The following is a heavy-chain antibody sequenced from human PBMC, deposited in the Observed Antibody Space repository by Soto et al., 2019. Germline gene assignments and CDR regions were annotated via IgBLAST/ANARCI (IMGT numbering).Heavy chain of an antibody. CDR2: ISHSGSTE. D-gene: IGHD3-10*01. CDR1: GFTFNTYE. Sequence: GGSLRLSCAASGFTFNTYEMNWVRRAPGKGLEWVSYISHSGSTEYYAGSVKGRFTISRDNAKNALYLQMNSLRAEDTAVYYCARALFGDPDPWRQGTLVTVSS. J-gene: IGHJ5*02. CDR3: ARALFGDPDP. V-gene: IGHV3-48*03.